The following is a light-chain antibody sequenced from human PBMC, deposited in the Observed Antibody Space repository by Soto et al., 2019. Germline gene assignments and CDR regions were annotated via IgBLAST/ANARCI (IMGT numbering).Light chain of an antibody. CDR2: GAS. V-gene: IGKV3-15*01. J-gene: IGKJ1*01. Sequence: EIVMTQSPATLSVSPGERATLSCRASQSVSSNLAWYQQKPGQAPRLLIYGASTRATGIPARLSGSGSGTEFTLTISSLQSEDFAVYYCQQYTNWPLWTFGPGTKVEIK. CDR1: QSVSSN. CDR3: QQYTNWPLWT.